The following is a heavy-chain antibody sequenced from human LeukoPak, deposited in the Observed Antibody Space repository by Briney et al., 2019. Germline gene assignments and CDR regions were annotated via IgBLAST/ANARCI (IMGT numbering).Heavy chain of an antibody. CDR1: GGSISSGDYY. J-gene: IGHJ4*02. CDR3: ASSSVVTYFDY. Sequence: SETLSLTCTVSGGSISSGDYYWSWIRQPPGKGLEWIGYIYYSGSTYYNPSLKSRVTISVDTSKNQFSLKLSSVTAADTAVYYCASSSVVTYFDYWGQGTLVTVSS. CDR2: IYYSGST. V-gene: IGHV4-30-4*01. D-gene: IGHD4-23*01.